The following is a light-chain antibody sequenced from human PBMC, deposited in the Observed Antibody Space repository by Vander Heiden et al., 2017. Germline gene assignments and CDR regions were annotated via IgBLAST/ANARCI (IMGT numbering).Light chain of an antibody. CDR3: CSYAGSTTFVI. V-gene: IGLV2-23*02. CDR2: EAN. CDR1: SRDIGSYNL. J-gene: IGLJ2*01. Sequence: QSALTQPASVSGSPGQSITISCTGTSRDIGSYNLVSWYQQQSGKAPKLMIYEANKRPSGVSNRFSASKSGDTASLTISGLQAEDEADYYCCSYAGSTTFVIFGGGTKLTVL.